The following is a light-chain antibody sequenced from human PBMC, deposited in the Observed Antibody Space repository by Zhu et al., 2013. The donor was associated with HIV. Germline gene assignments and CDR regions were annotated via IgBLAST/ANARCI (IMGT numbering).Light chain of an antibody. J-gene: IGKJ2*01. Sequence: EIVMTQSPATLSVSPGERATLSCRASQSVSSNLAWYQQKPGQAPRPLIYGASTRATGIPARFSGSGSGTEFTLTISSLQSEDFAVYYCQQYGSSPPMYTFGQGTKLEIK. CDR2: GAS. CDR1: QSVSSN. V-gene: IGKV3-15*01. CDR3: QQYGSSPPMYT.